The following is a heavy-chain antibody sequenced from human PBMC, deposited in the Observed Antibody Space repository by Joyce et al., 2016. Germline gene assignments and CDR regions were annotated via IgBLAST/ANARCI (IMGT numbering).Heavy chain of an antibody. V-gene: IGHV3-11*01. Sequence: QVELVESGGGLVKPGGSLRLSCAACGFSFSDSYMNWIRQAPGRGLWWISNIDRSGHTKHYADSVKGRISVSRDKAKNSLFLEMNSLRAEDTAVYYCAKEENTHPYFDQWGQGTLVTVSS. D-gene: IGHD2-15*01. CDR2: IDRSGHTK. CDR3: AKEENTHPYFDQ. CDR1: GFSFSDSY. J-gene: IGHJ4*02.